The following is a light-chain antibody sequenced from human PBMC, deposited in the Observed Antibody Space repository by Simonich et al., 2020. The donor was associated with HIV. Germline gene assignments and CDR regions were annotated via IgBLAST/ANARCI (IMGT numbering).Light chain of an antibody. V-gene: IGLV2-23*01. CDR1: SSDVGSYNL. CDR2: EGR. J-gene: IGLJ3*02. CDR3: CSYTSISTWV. Sequence: QSALTQPASVSGSPGQSITISCTGTSSDVGSYNLVSWYQQHPGKAPKLMIYEGRKRPSGVSNRFSGSKSGNTASLTISGLQAEDEADYYCCSYTSISTWVFGGGTKVTVL.